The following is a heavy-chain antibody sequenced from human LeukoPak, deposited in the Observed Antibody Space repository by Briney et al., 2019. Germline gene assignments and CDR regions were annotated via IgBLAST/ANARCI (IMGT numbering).Heavy chain of an antibody. Sequence: ASVKVSCKASGYTFTGHFMHWVRQAPGQGLEWMGWINPNTGGTNYAPKFQGRVTMTRDTSISTAYMELSGLRSDDTAVYYCARAQGGSSWLFDYWGQGALVTVSS. D-gene: IGHD6-13*01. CDR2: INPNTGGT. V-gene: IGHV1-2*02. CDR1: GYTFTGHF. CDR3: ARAQGGSSWLFDY. J-gene: IGHJ4*02.